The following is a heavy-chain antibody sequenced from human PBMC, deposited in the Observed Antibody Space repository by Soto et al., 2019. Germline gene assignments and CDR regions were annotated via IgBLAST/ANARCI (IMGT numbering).Heavy chain of an antibody. V-gene: IGHV3-15*07. Sequence: GGSLRLSCAASGFTFSSAWMNWVRQAPGKGLEWVGRIKRKNDGGTTDYTAPVKSRFTISRDDSKNTLYLQMNSLKTEDTAVYYCTTEKGPSRWYYFDYWGQGTLVTVSS. J-gene: IGHJ4*02. CDR3: TTEKGPSRWYYFDY. CDR2: IKRKNDGGTT. CDR1: GFTFSSAW. D-gene: IGHD6-13*01.